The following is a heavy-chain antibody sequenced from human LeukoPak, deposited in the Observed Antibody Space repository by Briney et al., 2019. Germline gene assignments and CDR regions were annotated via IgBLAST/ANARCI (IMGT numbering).Heavy chain of an antibody. V-gene: IGHV3-21*04. CDR1: GFTFSSYS. Sequence: GGSLRLSCAASGFTFSSYSMNWVRQAPGKGLEWVSSISSSSSYIYYADSVKGRFTISRDNAKNSLYLQISNLRAEDTAVYFCARGGGLDVWGQGATVTVSS. CDR3: ARGGGLDV. CDR2: ISSSSSYI. D-gene: IGHD3-16*01. J-gene: IGHJ6*02.